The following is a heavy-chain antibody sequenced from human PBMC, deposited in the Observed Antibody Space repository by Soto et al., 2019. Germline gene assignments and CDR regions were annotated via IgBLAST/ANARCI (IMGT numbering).Heavy chain of an antibody. CDR1: GFTFSDYY. V-gene: IGHV3-11*01. J-gene: IGHJ4*02. Sequence: QVQLVESGGGLVEPGGSLRLSCAASGFTFSDYYMSWIRQAPGKGLEWVSYISSSGSTIYYADSVKGRFTISRDNAKNQLCLQMHSLRAEDTAVYYWARVGMHYYGSSGYYAPAGYYFDYWGQGTLVTVSS. CDR2: ISSSGSTI. D-gene: IGHD3-22*01. CDR3: ARVGMHYYGSSGYYAPAGYYFDY.